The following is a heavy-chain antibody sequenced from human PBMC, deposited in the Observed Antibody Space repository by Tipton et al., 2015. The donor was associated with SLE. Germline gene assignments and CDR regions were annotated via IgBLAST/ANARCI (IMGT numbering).Heavy chain of an antibody. CDR2: IQYDGSDK. V-gene: IGHV3-30*02. Sequence: SLRLSCAASGFTFSNYDMHWVRQAPGKGLEWVAFIQYDGSDKFYADSVKGRFTISRDNSKNTLFVQMNSLRADDTAVYYCAKAPYSGRYFDNWGQGTLVTVSS. J-gene: IGHJ4*02. CDR1: GFTFSNYD. CDR3: AKAPYSGRYFDN. D-gene: IGHD1-26*01.